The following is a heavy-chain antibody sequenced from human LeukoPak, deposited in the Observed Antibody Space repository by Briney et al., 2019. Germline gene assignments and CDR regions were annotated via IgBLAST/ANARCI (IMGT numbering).Heavy chain of an antibody. J-gene: IGHJ5*02. CDR2: IYYSGST. CDR3: ARESLTWLQSRTSWFDP. V-gene: IGHV4-39*07. Sequence: PSETLSLTCTVSGGSISSSTYFWGWIRQPPGKGLEWIGTIYYSGSTYYNPSLKSRVTISVDSSKNQFSLRLSSVTAADTAVYYCARESLTWLQSRTSWFDPWGQGTLVTVSS. D-gene: IGHD5-24*01. CDR1: GGSISSSTYF.